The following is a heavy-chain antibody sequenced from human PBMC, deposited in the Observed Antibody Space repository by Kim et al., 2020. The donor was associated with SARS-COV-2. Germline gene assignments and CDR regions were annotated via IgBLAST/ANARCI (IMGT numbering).Heavy chain of an antibody. Sequence: GSTYANPSPKRRVTISVDTSTKQCSLKRSAVTAADTAVYYCARTGDAFDIWGQGTMVTVSS. CDR3: ARTGDAFDI. CDR2: GST. V-gene: IGHV4-34*01. D-gene: IGHD3-10*01. J-gene: IGHJ3*02.